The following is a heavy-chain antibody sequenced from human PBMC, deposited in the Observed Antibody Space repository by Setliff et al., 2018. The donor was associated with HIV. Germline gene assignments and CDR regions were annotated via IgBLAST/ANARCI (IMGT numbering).Heavy chain of an antibody. Sequence: PSETLSLTCTVSGVSISYYHWSWIRQPPGKGLEWIGYISYTGNTNYDPSLASRVTMSIDTSKMQFSLKLTSVTAADTAVYYCAREDIAVASAFDIWGQGTMVTVSS. CDR1: GVSISYYH. CDR2: ISYTGNT. V-gene: IGHV4-59*12. CDR3: AREDIAVASAFDI. D-gene: IGHD6-19*01. J-gene: IGHJ3*02.